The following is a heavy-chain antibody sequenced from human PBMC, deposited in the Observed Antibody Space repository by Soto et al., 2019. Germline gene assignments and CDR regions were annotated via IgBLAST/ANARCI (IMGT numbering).Heavy chain of an antibody. CDR1: GFTCSSYS. J-gene: IGHJ5*02. CDR3: AKENLKRSYNWFDP. CDR2: IFDVGSTI. Sequence: GGSQRVYCAVSGFTCSSYSMHWVRQAPGKGLEWVAYIFDVGSTIYYADSVNGRFTISRDNSKNTLYLQMNSLRAEDTAVYYYAKENLKRSYNWFDPWGQGTLLTVSS. V-gene: IGHV3-48*01.